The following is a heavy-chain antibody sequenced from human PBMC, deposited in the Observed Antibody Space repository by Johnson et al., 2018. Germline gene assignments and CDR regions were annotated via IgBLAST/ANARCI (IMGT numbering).Heavy chain of an antibody. CDR1: GGSISSYY. J-gene: IGHJ6*02. CDR3: AILNPAGYGVDV. CDR2: IYYSGST. V-gene: IGHV4-59*03. Sequence: QVQLQESGPGLVKPSESLSLTCTVSGGSISSYYWSWIRQPPGKGLEWIGLIYYSGSTNYNPPLKSRVTISVDTSKNQFSLKLSSVTAADTAVYYCAILNPAGYGVDVWGQGTTVTVSS.